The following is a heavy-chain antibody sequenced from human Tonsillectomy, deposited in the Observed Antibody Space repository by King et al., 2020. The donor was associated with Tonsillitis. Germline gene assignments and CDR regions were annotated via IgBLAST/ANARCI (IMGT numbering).Heavy chain of an antibody. Sequence: VQLVESGGGLVQPGRSLRLSCAASGFTFDDYAIHWVRQAPGKGLEWVSGISWNSGKIGYADSVKGRFTISRDNAKNSLYLQMNSLRADDTALYYCAISSSYYFVDFDYLVQGILVTVSS. J-gene: IGHJ4*02. D-gene: IGHD2/OR15-2a*01. CDR3: AISSSYYFVDFDY. CDR2: ISWNSGKI. V-gene: IGHV3-9*01. CDR1: GFTFDDYA.